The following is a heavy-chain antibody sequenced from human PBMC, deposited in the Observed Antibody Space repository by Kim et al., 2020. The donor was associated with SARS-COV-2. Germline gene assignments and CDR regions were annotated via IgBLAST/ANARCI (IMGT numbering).Heavy chain of an antibody. J-gene: IGHJ4*02. CDR1: GGSISSSSYY. Sequence: SETLSLTCTVSGGSISSSSYYWGWIRQPPGKGLEWIGSIYYTGSTYYNPSLKSPVTISADTSKNQLSLNLSTVTAAATAVYFCAGVIDCWRQGTLVTVSS. V-gene: IGHV4-39*01. D-gene: IGHD2-8*01. CDR2: IYYTGST. CDR3: AGVIDC.